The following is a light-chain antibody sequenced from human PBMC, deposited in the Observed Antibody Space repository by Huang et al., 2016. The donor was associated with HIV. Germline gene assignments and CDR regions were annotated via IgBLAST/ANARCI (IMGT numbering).Light chain of an antibody. CDR3: QQYSSWRT. Sequence: DIQMTQSPSTRSASVGARVTITCRDSKTMTNWLDWYQQKPGKAPKLLNYKASTLETGVPSRFSGSGSGTEFTLTINSMQPDDFATYYCQQYSSWRTFGQGTKVE. CDR1: KTMTNW. J-gene: IGKJ1*01. CDR2: KAS. V-gene: IGKV1-5*03.